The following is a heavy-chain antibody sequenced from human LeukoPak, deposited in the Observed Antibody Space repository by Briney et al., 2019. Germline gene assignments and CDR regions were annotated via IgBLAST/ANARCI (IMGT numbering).Heavy chain of an antibody. CDR1: GYTFTGHY. J-gene: IGHJ4*02. CDR2: TNPNNGGT. V-gene: IGHV1-2*02. D-gene: IGHD1-26*01. CDR3: ARGYALYSGRYIDFDY. Sequence: ASVKVSCKASGYTFTGHYMHWVRQAPGPGLEWMGWTNPNNGGTNYAQKFQGRVTMTRDTSISTAYMELSRLRSDDTAVYYCARGYALYSGRYIDFDYWGQGTLVTVSS.